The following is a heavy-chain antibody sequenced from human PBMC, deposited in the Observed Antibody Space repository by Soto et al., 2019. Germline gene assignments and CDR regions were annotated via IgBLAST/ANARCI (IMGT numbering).Heavy chain of an antibody. CDR2: ISGSGGST. CDR1: GFTFSSYA. D-gene: IGHD3-3*01. Sequence: EVQLLESGGGLVQPGGSLRLSCAASGFTFSSYAMSWVRQAPGKGLEWVSAISGSGGSTYYADSVKGRFTISRDNSKNPLYLQMNSLRAEDTAVYYCARAGEGATIYGVVDYWYFDLWGRGTLVTVSS. V-gene: IGHV3-23*01. CDR3: ARAGEGATIYGVVDYWYFDL. J-gene: IGHJ2*01.